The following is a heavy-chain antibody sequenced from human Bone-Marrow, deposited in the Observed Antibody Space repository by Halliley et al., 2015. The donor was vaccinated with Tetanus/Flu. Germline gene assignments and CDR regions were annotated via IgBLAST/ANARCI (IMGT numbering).Heavy chain of an antibody. CDR3: ARGLYSFGSGSYFDF. J-gene: IGHJ4*02. CDR1: RGSISSGGHY. CDR2: IYYSGST. Sequence: SLRLSCIVTVSRGSISSGGHYWNWIRQHPGKGLQWIGHIYYSGSTYYNPSLKSRVTISVDTSKNQLSLKLRSVTAADTAVYYCARGLYSFGSGSYFDFWGQGTLVTVSS. V-gene: IGHV4-31*03. D-gene: IGHD3-10*01.